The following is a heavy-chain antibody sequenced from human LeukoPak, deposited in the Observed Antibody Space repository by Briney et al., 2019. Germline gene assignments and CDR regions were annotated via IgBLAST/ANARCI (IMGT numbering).Heavy chain of an antibody. CDR3: ARHDFYSNYPHNWFDP. CDR2: FYHSGNS. J-gene: IGHJ5*02. Sequence: PSETLSLTCAVSGYSISSGYYWGWIRQPPGKSLEWIGSFYHSGNSYYNPSLKSRVSISVDTSKNQFSLNLSSVTAADTALYYCARHDFYSNYPHNWFDPWGQGTLVTVSS. CDR1: GYSISSGYY. V-gene: IGHV4-38-2*01. D-gene: IGHD4-11*01.